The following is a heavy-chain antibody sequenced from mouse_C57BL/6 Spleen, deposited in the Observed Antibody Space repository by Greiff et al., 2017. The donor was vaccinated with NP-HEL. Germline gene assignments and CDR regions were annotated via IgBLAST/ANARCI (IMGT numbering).Heavy chain of an antibody. V-gene: IGHV1-81*01. CDR3: ARADPLYYAMDY. CDR1: GYTFTSYG. Sequence: VQLQQSGAELARPGASVKLSCKASGYTFTSYGISWVKQRTGQGLEWIGEIYPRSGNTYYNEKFTGKATLTADNSSHTAYMELRGLTSEDSAVYFCARADPLYYAMDYWGQGTSVTVSS. J-gene: IGHJ4*01. CDR2: IYPRSGNT.